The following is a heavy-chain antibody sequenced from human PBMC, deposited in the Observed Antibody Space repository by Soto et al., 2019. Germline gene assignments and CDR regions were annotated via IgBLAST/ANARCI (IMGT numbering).Heavy chain of an antibody. Sequence: QVQLVQSGAEVKKPGSSVKVSCKASGGTFSSYTISWVRQAPGQGLEWMGRIIPNLGIANYAQKFQGRVTITADKSTSAAYMERGSLRSEATAVYYCARGKVVAADSHQPNRYFDLWGRGTLIAVSS. CDR2: IIPNLGIA. CDR1: GGTFSSYT. V-gene: IGHV1-69*02. CDR3: ARGKVVAADSHQPNRYFDL. D-gene: IGHD2-15*01. J-gene: IGHJ2*01.